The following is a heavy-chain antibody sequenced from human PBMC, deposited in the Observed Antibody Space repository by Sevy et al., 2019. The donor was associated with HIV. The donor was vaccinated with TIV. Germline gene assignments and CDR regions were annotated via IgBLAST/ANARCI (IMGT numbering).Heavy chain of an antibody. D-gene: IGHD4-17*01. Sequence: ASVKVSCKASGYTFTSYGINWVRQAPGQGLECMGWISPYNENTDYAQKFQGRVTMTTDTSASTAYMELRSLTSDDTAVYYCARGDYGDFFDFWGQGTLVTVSS. J-gene: IGHJ4*02. CDR3: ARGDYGDFFDF. CDR1: GYTFTSYG. CDR2: ISPYNENT. V-gene: IGHV1-18*04.